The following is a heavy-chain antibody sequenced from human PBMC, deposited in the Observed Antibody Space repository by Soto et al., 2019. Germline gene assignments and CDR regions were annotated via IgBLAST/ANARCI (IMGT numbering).Heavy chain of an antibody. Sequence: GGSLRLSCAASGFIFSDHYMSWIRQTPGEGLEWVSYISSGGSGIHYADSVKGRFTISRDNAKNSLYLQMNSLRAEDTAVYYCARVKECSSTNCYPRDAFDFWGQGTVVTVSS. V-gene: IGHV3-11*01. D-gene: IGHD2-2*01. CDR3: ARVKECSSTNCYPRDAFDF. J-gene: IGHJ3*01. CDR1: GFIFSDHY. CDR2: ISSGGSGI.